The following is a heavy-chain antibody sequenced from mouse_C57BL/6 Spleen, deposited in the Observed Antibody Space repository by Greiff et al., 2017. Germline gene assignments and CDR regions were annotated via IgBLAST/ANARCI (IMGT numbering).Heavy chain of an antibody. CDR2: INPNYGTT. CDR1: GYSFTDYN. D-gene: IGHD2-4*01. V-gene: IGHV1-39*01. CDR3: ARFRGIYYDVRSAMDY. Sequence: EVKLMESGPELVKPGASVKISCKASGYSFTDYNMNWVKQSNGKSLEWIGVINPNYGTTSYNQKFKGKATLTVDQSSSTAYMQLNSLTSEDSAVYYCARFRGIYYDVRSAMDYWGQGTSVTVSS. J-gene: IGHJ4*01.